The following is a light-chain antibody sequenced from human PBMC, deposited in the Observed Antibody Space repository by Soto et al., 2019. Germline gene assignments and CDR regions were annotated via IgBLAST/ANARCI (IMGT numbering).Light chain of an antibody. CDR3: QVWDSREV. CDR2: YDS. J-gene: IGLJ2*01. CDR1: NIGSKS. V-gene: IGLV3-21*04. Sequence: SYELTQPPSVSVAPGKTARVTCGGYNIGSKSVHWYQQKPGQAPVLVIYYDSDRPSGIPERCSGSNSGNTATLTISRVEAGDEADYYCQVWDSREVFGGGTKLTVL.